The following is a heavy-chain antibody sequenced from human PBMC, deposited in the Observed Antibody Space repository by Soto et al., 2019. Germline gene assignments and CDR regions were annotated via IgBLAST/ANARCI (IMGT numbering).Heavy chain of an antibody. CDR2: IYSGGST. J-gene: IGHJ4*02. CDR3: AREGSDDGFAY. Sequence: GGSLRLSCAVSGFTVSSTYMSWVRQAPGKGLEWVSLIYSGGSTYYADSVKGPFTISSDNSKNTLYLQMNSLSGEDTAVYYCAREGSDDGFAYWGQGTLVTVSS. CDR1: GFTVSSTY. D-gene: IGHD1-1*01. V-gene: IGHV3-53*01.